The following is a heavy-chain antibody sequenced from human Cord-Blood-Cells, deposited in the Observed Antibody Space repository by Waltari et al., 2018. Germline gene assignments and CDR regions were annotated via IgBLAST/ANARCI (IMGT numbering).Heavy chain of an antibody. CDR2: IYSGGST. D-gene: IGHD2-8*01. V-gene: IGHV3-53*04. Sequence: EVQLVESGGGLVQPGFTVSSNYMSWVRQAPGKGLEWVSVIYSGGSTYYADSVKGRFTISRHNSKNTLYLQMNSLRAEDTAVYYGARTAGVSYYYGMDVWGQGTTVTVSS. CDR1: FTVSSNY. J-gene: IGHJ6*02. CDR3: ARTAGVSYYYGMDV.